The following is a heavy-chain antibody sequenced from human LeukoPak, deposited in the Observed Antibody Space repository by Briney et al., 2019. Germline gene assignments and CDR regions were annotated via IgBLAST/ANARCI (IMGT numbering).Heavy chain of an antibody. CDR2: ISAYNGNT. Sequence: ASVKVSCKASGYTFTRYGISWVRQAPGQRLEGMGWISAYNGNTNYAQKLQGRVTMNTDTSTSTAYIELRSLRSDDPAVYYCARDYAYYYDSSGYYYSRGDWGQGTLVTVSS. D-gene: IGHD3-22*01. CDR3: ARDYAYYYDSSGYYYSRGD. CDR1: GYTFTRYG. J-gene: IGHJ4*02. V-gene: IGHV1-18*01.